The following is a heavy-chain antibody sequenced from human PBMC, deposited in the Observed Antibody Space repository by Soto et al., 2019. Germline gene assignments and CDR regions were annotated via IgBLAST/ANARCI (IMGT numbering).Heavy chain of an antibody. D-gene: IGHD3-22*01. CDR1: GFTFSSYG. CDR2: ISYDGSNK. J-gene: IGHJ4*02. Sequence: QVQLVESGGGVVQPGRSLRLSCAASGFTFSSYGMHWVRQAPGKGLEWVAVISYDGSNKYYADSVKGRFTISRDNSKNTLYLQMNSLRAEDTAVYYCAKDGRHYYDSSGYYMDYWGQGTLVTVSS. CDR3: AKDGRHYYDSSGYYMDY. V-gene: IGHV3-30*18.